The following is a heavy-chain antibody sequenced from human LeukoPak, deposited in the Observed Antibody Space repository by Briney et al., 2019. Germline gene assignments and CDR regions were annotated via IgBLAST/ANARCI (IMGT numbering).Heavy chain of an antibody. CDR1: GFTFDDYA. CDR3: AKQLGGGDSSGYYIDY. D-gene: IGHD3-22*01. CDR2: ISWNSGSI. V-gene: IGHV3-9*01. Sequence: GGSLRLSCAASGFTFDDYAMHRVRQAPGKGLEWVSGISWNSGSIGYADSVKGRFTISRDNAKNSLYLQMNSLRAEDTALYYCAKQLGGGDSSGYYIDYWGQGTLVTVSS. J-gene: IGHJ4*02.